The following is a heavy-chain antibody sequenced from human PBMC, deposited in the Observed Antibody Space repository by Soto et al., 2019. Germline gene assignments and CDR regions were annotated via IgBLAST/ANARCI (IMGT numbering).Heavy chain of an antibody. CDR2: IIPIFETT. V-gene: IGHV1-69*06. J-gene: IGHJ6*02. CDR3: ARALNTLTGVIYYSMDV. D-gene: IGHD2-21*01. CDR1: GVTFSSYA. Sequence: GASVKVSCKASGVTFSSYAINWVRQAPGQGLEWMGGIIPIFETTNYSHKFQGRVTITADRSTSTAYMELSSLRSEDTAVYYCARALNTLTGVIYYSMDVWGQGTTVTVSS.